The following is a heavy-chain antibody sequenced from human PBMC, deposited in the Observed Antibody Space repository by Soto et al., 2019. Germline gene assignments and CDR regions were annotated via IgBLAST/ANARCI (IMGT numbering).Heavy chain of an antibody. V-gene: IGHV4-31*03. J-gene: IGHJ5*02. CDR2: IYVTGAV. CDR1: DAALNSGNYY. D-gene: IGHD2-21*01. CDR3: ARLRIATNNYKWFDP. Sequence: TSETQSLTCSVSDAALNSGNYYWSWIRQVPGKGLEWIGHIYVTGAVDYNPSLRDRITISQDTSERQFSLNLRPVTAADTAVYYCARLRIATNNYKWFDPWGQGTLVPGSS.